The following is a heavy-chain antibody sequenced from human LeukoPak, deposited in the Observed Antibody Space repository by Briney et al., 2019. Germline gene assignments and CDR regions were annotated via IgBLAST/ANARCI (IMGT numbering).Heavy chain of an antibody. Sequence: GGSLRLSCAASGFTVSNAWMSWVRQAPGKGLEWVGRIKSKTDGGTTDYAAPVKGRFTISRDDSKNTLYLQMNSLKTEDTAVYYCARGPPYYYDREITPNWFDPWGQGTLVTVSS. CDR3: ARGPPYYYDREITPNWFDP. J-gene: IGHJ5*02. D-gene: IGHD3-22*01. CDR2: IKSKTDGGTT. V-gene: IGHV3-15*01. CDR1: GFTVSNAW.